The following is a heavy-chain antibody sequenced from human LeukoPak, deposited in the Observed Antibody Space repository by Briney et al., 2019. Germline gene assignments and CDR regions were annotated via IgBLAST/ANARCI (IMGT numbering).Heavy chain of an antibody. CDR1: GGSISSSSYY. D-gene: IGHD5-18*01. V-gene: IGHV4-39*07. Sequence: SETLSLTCTVSGGSISSSSYYWSWIRQPPGKGLEWIGSIYYSGSTYYNPSLKSRVTISVDTSKNQFSLKLSSVTAADTAVYYCARDRSGGYFIMDVWGKGTTVTVSS. J-gene: IGHJ6*03. CDR3: ARDRSGGYFIMDV. CDR2: IYYSGST.